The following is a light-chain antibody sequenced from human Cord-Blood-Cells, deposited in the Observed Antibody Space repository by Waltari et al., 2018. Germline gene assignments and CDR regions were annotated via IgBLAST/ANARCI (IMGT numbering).Light chain of an antibody. J-gene: IGLJ3*02. Sequence: QSVLTQQPAVSEAPRHRVTISCSGSSSNIGSNAVNWYQKLSGKAPKLLIYSDDLPPSGVADRFSRSKSGASASLAISGLQSEDEAEYYCAAWDDSLNGPVFGAGTKLTGL. CDR3: AAWDDSLNGPV. V-gene: IGLV1-36*01. CDR2: SDD. CDR1: SSNIGSNA.